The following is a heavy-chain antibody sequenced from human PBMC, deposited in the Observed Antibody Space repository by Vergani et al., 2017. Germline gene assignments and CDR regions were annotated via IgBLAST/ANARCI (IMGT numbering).Heavy chain of an antibody. D-gene: IGHD6-19*01. V-gene: IGHV4-59*01. CDR2: IYYSGST. Sequence: QVQLQESGPGLVKPSETLSLTCTVSGGSISSYYWSWIRQPPGKGLEWIGYIYYSGSTNYNPSLKSRFTISVDTSKNQFSLKLSSVTAADTAVYYCARVKGGSRYSSGWYGGEVDYWGQGTLVTVSS. CDR3: ARVKGGSRYSSGWYGGEVDY. J-gene: IGHJ4*02. CDR1: GGSISSYY.